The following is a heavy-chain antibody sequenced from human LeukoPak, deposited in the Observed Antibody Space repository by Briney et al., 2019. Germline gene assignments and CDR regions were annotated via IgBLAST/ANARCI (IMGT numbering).Heavy chain of an antibody. V-gene: IGHV3-23*01. CDR2: INSGGAP. J-gene: IGHJ3*01. D-gene: IGHD4-17*01. Sequence: GGSLRLFCAASGFTFSNYAVLWVRQAPGQALEWVSAINSGGAPRYADSVKGRFTISRDNSKNMLYLQMNSLRAEDTAQYFCARDPSGDYIGAFEFWGQGTGVTVSS. CDR1: GFTFSNYA. CDR3: ARDPSGDYIGAFEF.